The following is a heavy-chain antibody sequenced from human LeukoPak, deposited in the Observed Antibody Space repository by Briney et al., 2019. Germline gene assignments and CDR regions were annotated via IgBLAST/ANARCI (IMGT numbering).Heavy chain of an antibody. Sequence: ASVKVFCKASGGTFNSYAISWVRQAPGQGLEWMGGIIPIFGTANYAQKFQGRVTITADESTSTAYMELSSLRSEDTAVYYCAREGAHIQAIDYWGQGTLVTVSS. CDR2: IIPIFGTA. D-gene: IGHD2-21*01. CDR1: GGTFNSYA. CDR3: AREGAHIQAIDY. J-gene: IGHJ4*02. V-gene: IGHV1-69*13.